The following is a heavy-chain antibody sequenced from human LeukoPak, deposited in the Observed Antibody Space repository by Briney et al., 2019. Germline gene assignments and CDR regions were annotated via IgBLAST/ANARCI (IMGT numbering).Heavy chain of an antibody. Sequence: ASGTVSFKGAGYTFTIYDINWGRQAPGQGLGGVGWMNPNSGNTGYAQKFQGRVTMTRNTSISTAYMELSSLRSEDTAVYYCARGAYYYYGMDVWGQGTTVTVAS. CDR3: ARGAYYYYGMDV. V-gene: IGHV1-8*01. CDR1: GYTFTIYD. J-gene: IGHJ6*02. CDR2: MNPNSGNT.